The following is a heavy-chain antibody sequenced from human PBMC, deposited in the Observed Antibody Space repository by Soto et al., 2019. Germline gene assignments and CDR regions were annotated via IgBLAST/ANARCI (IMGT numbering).Heavy chain of an antibody. V-gene: IGHV4-31*03. Sequence: SETLSLTCTVSAGSIGSGFYYWSWIRQHPGKGLEWIGYIYSRGNTYYNPSLKSRVTISLDTSKNQFSLKLSSVTAADTAVYYCAGRQQWLALSYWGQGTLVTVSS. CDR3: AGRQQWLALSY. D-gene: IGHD6-19*01. CDR1: AGSIGSGFYY. J-gene: IGHJ4*02. CDR2: IYSRGNT.